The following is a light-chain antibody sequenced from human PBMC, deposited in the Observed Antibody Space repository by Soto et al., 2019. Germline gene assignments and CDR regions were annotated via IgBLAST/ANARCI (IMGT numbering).Light chain of an antibody. Sequence: DFQMTQSPSTLSASVGDRVTITCRASQSVDSWLAWYQQKPGKAPKVLIYKASTLESGVPSRFSGSGSGTEFTLTITNVQPEDVATYHCHQYSLFSPTTFGQGTRVEIK. J-gene: IGKJ2*01. CDR3: HQYSLFSPTT. CDR1: QSVDSW. V-gene: IGKV1-5*03. CDR2: KAS.